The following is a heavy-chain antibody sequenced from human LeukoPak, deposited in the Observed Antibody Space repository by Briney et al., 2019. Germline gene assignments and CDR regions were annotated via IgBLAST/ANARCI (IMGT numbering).Heavy chain of an antibody. CDR2: ITGSDDAT. Sequence: PGGSLRLSCAASGFTFSSAAMTWVRQAPGKGLKWVSTITGSDDATYYADSVKGRFTISRDFSRNTVGLQMNSLRTEDTAIYYCAKGPQLYSGYHPDYWGQGTLVTVSS. CDR1: GFTFSSAA. V-gene: IGHV3-23*01. D-gene: IGHD5-12*01. J-gene: IGHJ4*02. CDR3: AKGPQLYSGYHPDY.